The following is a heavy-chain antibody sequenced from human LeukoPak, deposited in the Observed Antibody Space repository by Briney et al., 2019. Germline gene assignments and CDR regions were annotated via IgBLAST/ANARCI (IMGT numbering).Heavy chain of an antibody. D-gene: IGHD1-26*01. CDR1: GYTFTSYY. CDR2: INPSGGST. J-gene: IGHJ4*02. V-gene: IGHV1-46*01. CDR3: ASCREWELPYFDY. Sequence: ASVKVSCKASGYTFTSYYMHWVRQAPGQGLEWMGIINPSGGSTSYAQKLQGRVTMTTDTSTSTAYMELRSLRSDDTAVYYCASCREWELPYFDYWGQGTLVTVSS.